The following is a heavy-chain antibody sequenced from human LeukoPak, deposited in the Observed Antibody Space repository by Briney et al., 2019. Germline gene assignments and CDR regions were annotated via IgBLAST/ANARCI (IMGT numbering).Heavy chain of an antibody. D-gene: IGHD4-17*01. V-gene: IGHV4-59*08. J-gene: IGHJ6*02. CDR1: GGSISSYY. CDR2: IYYSGST. CDR3: AGGTDDYGDLGDYYYYGIDV. Sequence: SETLSLTCTVSGGSISSYYWSWIRQPPGKGLEWIGYIYYSGSTNYNPSLKSRVTISVDTSKNQFSLKLSSVTAADTAVYYCAGGTDDYGDLGDYYYYGIDVWGQGTTVTVSS.